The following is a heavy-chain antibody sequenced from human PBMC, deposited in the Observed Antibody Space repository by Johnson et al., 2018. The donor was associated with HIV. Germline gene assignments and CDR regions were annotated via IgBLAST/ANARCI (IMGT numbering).Heavy chain of an antibody. J-gene: IGHJ3*02. CDR1: GFTFSSYA. CDR2: ISYDGSNK. Sequence: QMLLVESGGGVVQPGRSLRLSCAASGFTFSSYAMHWVRQAPGKGLEWVAVISYDGSNKYYADSVKGGFTISRDNSKNTLYLQMNSLRAEDTAVYYCAKDLGDFWSGYYFDIWGQGTMVTVSS. CDR3: AKDLGDFWSGYYFDI. D-gene: IGHD3-3*01. V-gene: IGHV3-30*04.